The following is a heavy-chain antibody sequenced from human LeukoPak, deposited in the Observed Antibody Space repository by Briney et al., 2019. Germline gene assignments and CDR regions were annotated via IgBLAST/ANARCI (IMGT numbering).Heavy chain of an antibody. Sequence: ASVKVSCKASGGTFSSYAISWVRQAPGQGLEWMGGIIPIFGTANYAQKFQGRVTITADKSTSTAYMELSSLRSEDTAVYYCARLPTLHEPDNWFDPWGQGTLVTVSS. CDR1: GGTFSSYA. J-gene: IGHJ5*02. D-gene: IGHD1-14*01. V-gene: IGHV1-69*06. CDR3: ARLPTLHEPDNWFDP. CDR2: IIPIFGTA.